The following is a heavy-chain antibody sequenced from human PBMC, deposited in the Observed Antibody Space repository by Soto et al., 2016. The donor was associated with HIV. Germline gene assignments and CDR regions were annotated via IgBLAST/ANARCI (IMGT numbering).Heavy chain of an antibody. D-gene: IGHD6-19*01. J-gene: IGHJ4*02. CDR3: VKDNSGWYYFDY. Sequence: EVHLLESGGGLVQPGRSLRLSCAASGFSFDEYAMHWVRQVPGKGLEWVSGISWNSGNIGYADSVKGRFTISRDNAKNSLVLQMNSLRPEDTAFYYCVKDNSGWYYFDYWGQGTLVTVSS. CDR2: ISWNSGNI. CDR1: GFSFDEYA. V-gene: IGHV3-9*01.